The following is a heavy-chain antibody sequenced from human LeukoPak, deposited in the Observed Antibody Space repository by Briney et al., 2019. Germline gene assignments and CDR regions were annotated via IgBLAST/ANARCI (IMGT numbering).Heavy chain of an antibody. CDR3: ARITYYYGSGSQSHAFDI. Sequence: SGPTLVNPTQTLTLTCTFSGFSLSTSGMCVSWIRQPPGKALEWLARIDWDDDKYYSTSLKTRLTISKDTSKNQVVLTMTNMDPVDTATYYCARITYYYGSGSQSHAFDIWGQGTMVTVSS. CDR2: IDWDDDK. CDR1: GFSLSTSGMC. D-gene: IGHD3-10*01. J-gene: IGHJ3*02. V-gene: IGHV2-70*11.